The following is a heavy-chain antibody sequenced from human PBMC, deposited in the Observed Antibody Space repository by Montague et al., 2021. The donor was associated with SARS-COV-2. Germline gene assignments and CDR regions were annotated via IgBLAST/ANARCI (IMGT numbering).Heavy chain of an antibody. CDR1: GFTFSSYG. CDR3: ARDLSYYGMDV. CDR2: ISYDGSNK. Sequence: SLRLSCAASGFTFSSYGMHWVRQAPGKGLEWVAVISYDGSNKYYADSVKGRFTISRDNSKNTLYLQMNSLRAEDTAMYYCARDLSYYGMDVWGHGTTVTVSS. J-gene: IGHJ6*02. D-gene: IGHD2/OR15-2a*01. V-gene: IGHV3-30*03.